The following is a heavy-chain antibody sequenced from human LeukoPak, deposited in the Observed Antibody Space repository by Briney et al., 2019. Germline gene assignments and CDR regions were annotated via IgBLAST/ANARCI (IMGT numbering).Heavy chain of an antibody. Sequence: PGGSLRLSCAASGFTFSSHAMHWVRQAPGKGLDWVAFIWADGSDQEYADSVKGRFTISRDNSKKTMYLQMNSLRVEDMAVYYCARDPPGSGWALDYWGQGTLVTVSS. CDR2: IWADGSDQ. V-gene: IGHV3-33*01. CDR3: ARDPPGSGWALDY. J-gene: IGHJ4*02. D-gene: IGHD6-19*01. CDR1: GFTFSSHA.